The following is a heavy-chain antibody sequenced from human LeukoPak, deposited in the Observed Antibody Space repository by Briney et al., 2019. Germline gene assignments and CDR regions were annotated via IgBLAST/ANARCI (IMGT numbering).Heavy chain of an antibody. J-gene: IGHJ4*02. Sequence: GGSLRLSCAASRFTFSSYWMTWLRQAPGKGLEWVAHIKRDGTEEYYVDSVQGRFTISRDNAKNSMYLQMRSLRAEDTAVYYCATWNSGWEFDNWGQGTLVSVSS. V-gene: IGHV3-7*05. D-gene: IGHD6-19*01. CDR1: RFTFSSYW. CDR3: ATWNSGWEFDN. CDR2: IKRDGTEE.